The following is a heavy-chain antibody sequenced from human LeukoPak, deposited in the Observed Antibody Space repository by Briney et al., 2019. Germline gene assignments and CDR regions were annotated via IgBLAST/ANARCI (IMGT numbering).Heavy chain of an antibody. V-gene: IGHV4-59*01. CDR1: GGSMSSYY. Sequence: SETLSLTCTVSGGSMSSYYWNWIRQTPGKGLEWIGWIYSSVITNYNPSLKSRVTMSVDTSKIQFSLKLSSVTAADTAVYYCAREVRGAFDIWGQGTMVTVSS. J-gene: IGHJ3*02. D-gene: IGHD2-2*01. CDR2: IYSSVIT. CDR3: AREVRGAFDI.